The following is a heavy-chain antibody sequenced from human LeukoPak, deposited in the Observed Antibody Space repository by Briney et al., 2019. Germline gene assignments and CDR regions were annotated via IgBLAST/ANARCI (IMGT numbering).Heavy chain of an antibody. CDR1: GFTFSSYW. V-gene: IGHV3-7*03. CDR3: ARDRRGPDV. J-gene: IGHJ6*02. Sequence: GGSLRLSCAASGFTFSSYWMSWVRQAPGKGLEWLANIKQDGSEKSYVDSVKGRFTISRDNAKNSLYLQMNSLRVEDTAVYYCARDRRGPDVWGQGTTVTVSS. CDR2: IKQDGSEK.